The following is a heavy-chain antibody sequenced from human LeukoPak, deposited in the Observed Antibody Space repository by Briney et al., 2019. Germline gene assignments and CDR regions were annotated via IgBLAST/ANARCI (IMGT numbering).Heavy chain of an antibody. CDR1: GFTFDDYA. CDR2: IRWNSGSI. CDR3: AKDRGSITMVRVIMRDAFDI. V-gene: IGHV3-9*01. Sequence: PVGSLRLSRAASGFTFDDYAMHWVRQAPGKGLEWVSGIRWNSGSIGYADSVKGRFTISRDNAKNSLYLQMNSLRAEDTALYYCAKDRGSITMVRVIMRDAFDIWGLGTMVTVSS. J-gene: IGHJ3*02. D-gene: IGHD3-10*01.